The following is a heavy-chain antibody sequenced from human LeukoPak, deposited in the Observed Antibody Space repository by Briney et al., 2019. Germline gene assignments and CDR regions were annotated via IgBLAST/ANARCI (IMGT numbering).Heavy chain of an antibody. CDR1: GFSLSTSGVG. V-gene: IGHV2-5*01. Sequence: SAPTLVKPTQTLTLTCTFSGFSLSTSGVGVGWFRQPPGKALEWLALIYWNDNKRYRPSLKSRLTITKDTSKNQVVLTMTNMDPVDTAAYYCAHRYGYWGQGTLVTVSS. CDR3: AHRYGY. J-gene: IGHJ4*02. D-gene: IGHD3-10*01. CDR2: IYWNDNK.